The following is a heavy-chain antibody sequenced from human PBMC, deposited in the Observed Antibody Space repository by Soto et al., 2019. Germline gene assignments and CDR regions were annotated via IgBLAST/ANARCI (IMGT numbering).Heavy chain of an antibody. J-gene: IGHJ6*02. V-gene: IGHV1-8*01. CDR1: GYTFTSYD. CDR2: MNPNSDNT. CDR3: ARDHTSWNDFYCYGMDA. Sequence: ASVKVSCKASGYTFTSYDINWVRQATGQGLEWMGWMNPNSDNTGYAQKFQGRVTITRNTSISTAYMELSSLRSEDTAVYYCARDHTSWNDFYCYGMDAWGQGTTVTVYS. D-gene: IGHD1-1*01.